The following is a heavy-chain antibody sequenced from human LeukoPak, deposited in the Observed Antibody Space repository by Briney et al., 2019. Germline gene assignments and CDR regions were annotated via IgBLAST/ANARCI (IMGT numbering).Heavy chain of an antibody. J-gene: IGHJ3*02. CDR2: ISWNSGSI. V-gene: IGHV3-9*03. Sequence: PGRSLRLSCAASGFTFDDYAMQWVRQAPGKGLEWVSGISWNSGSIGYADSVKGRFTISRDNAKNSLYLQMNSLRAEDMALYYCAKGQRYTTGGAFDIWGQGTMVTVSS. D-gene: IGHD5-24*01. CDR1: GFTFDDYA. CDR3: AKGQRYTTGGAFDI.